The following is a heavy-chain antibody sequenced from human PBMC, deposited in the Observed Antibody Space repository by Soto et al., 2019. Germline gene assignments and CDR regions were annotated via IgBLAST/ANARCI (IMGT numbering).Heavy chain of an antibody. D-gene: IGHD2-2*02. V-gene: IGHV1-58*01. CDR2: LVVGSGNT. CDR1: GFTFTRSA. J-gene: IGHJ6*02. Sequence: QMQLVQSGPEVKKPGTSVKVSCKASGFTFTRSAVQWVRQARGQRLEWIGWLVVGSGNTNYAKRFQERVTITRDMSTRRAYMEVSSLRSEYTAVYYCAAQGAIRGYYYGMDVWGQGTTVTVSS. CDR3: AAQGAIRGYYYGMDV.